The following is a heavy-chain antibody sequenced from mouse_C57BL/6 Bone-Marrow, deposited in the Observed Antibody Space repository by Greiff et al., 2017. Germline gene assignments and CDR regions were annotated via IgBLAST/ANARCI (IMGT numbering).Heavy chain of an antibody. V-gene: IGHV1-59*01. Sequence: QVQLQQPGAELVRPGTSVKLSCKASGYTFTSYWMHWVKQRPGQGLEWIGVIDPSDSYTNYNQKFKGKATLTVDTSSSTAYMQLSSLTSEDSAVYYFARGGSHRDYWGRGTSVTVTS. CDR1: GYTFTSYW. CDR2: IDPSDSYT. D-gene: IGHD1-1*01. J-gene: IGHJ4*01. CDR3: ARGGSHRDY.